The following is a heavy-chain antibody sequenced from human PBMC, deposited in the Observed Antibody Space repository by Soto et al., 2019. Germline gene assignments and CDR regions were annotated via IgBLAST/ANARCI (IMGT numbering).Heavy chain of an antibody. CDR3: AKGRAYYYDSSGPEGVYYFDY. CDR2: ISGSGGST. J-gene: IGHJ4*02. Sequence: AGGSLRLSCAASGFTFSSYAMSWVRQAPGKGLEWVSAISGSGGSTYYADSVKGRFTISRDNSKITLYLQMNSLRAEDTAVYYCAKGRAYYYDSSGPEGVYYFDYWGQGTLVTVSS. CDR1: GFTFSSYA. D-gene: IGHD3-22*01. V-gene: IGHV3-23*01.